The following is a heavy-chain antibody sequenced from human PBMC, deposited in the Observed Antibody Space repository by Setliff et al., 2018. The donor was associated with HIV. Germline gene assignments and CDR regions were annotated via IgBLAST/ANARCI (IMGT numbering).Heavy chain of an antibody. CDR3: ASSSSSDLTYYYYGMDV. J-gene: IGHJ6*02. CDR1: GFTVSSNY. V-gene: IGHV3-53*01. D-gene: IGHD6-6*01. Sequence: GESLKISCAASGFTVSSNYMSWVRQAPGKGLEWVSVIYSGGSTYYADSVKGRFTTSRDNSKNTLYLQMNSLRAEDTAVYCCASSSSSDLTYYYYGMDVWGQGTTVTVSS. CDR2: IYSGGST.